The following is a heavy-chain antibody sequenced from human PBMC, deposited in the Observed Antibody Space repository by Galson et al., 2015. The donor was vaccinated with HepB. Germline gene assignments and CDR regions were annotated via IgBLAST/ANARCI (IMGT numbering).Heavy chain of an antibody. D-gene: IGHD6-19*01. Sequence: SGAEVKKPGESLRISCKASGYDFTTYWISWVRQMPGKGLEWMGRIDPRDSYTNYSPSIQGHVTISVDKSLSTAYLQWSSLKASDTAMYFCAKHVLPYTSGWYGDFDYWGQGTLVTVSS. CDR2: IDPRDSYT. J-gene: IGHJ4*02. CDR1: GYDFTTYW. V-gene: IGHV5-10-1*01. CDR3: AKHVLPYTSGWYGDFDY.